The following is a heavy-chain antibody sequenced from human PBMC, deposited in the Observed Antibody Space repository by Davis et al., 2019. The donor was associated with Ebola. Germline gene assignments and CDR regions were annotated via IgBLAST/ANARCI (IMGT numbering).Heavy chain of an antibody. Sequence: SVKVSCKTSGGTLSSYTISWVRQAPGQGLEWMGGIIPVIGTAHYAQKFQGRVTITADESTNTAYMELSSLGSEDTAVYYCATSRDGYNPDDYWGQGTLVTVSS. J-gene: IGHJ4*02. CDR3: ATSRDGYNPDDY. CDR2: IIPVIGTA. D-gene: IGHD5-24*01. CDR1: GGTLSSYT. V-gene: IGHV1-69*13.